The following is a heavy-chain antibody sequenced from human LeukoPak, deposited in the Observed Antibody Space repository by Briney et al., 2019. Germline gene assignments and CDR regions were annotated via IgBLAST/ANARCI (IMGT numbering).Heavy chain of an antibody. D-gene: IGHD6-13*01. CDR1: GFTFSSYS. V-gene: IGHV3-48*01. CDR3: AKYSSSWYVGYFDY. Sequence: GGSLRLSCAASGFTFSSYSMNWVRQAPGKGLEWVSYISSSSSTIYYADSVKGRFTISRDNAKNSLYLQMNSLRAEDTAVYYCAKYSSSWYVGYFDYWGQGTLVTVSS. CDR2: ISSSSSTI. J-gene: IGHJ4*02.